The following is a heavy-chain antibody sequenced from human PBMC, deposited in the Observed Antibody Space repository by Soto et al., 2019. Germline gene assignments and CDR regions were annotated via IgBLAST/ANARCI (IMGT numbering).Heavy chain of an antibody. J-gene: IGHJ6*02. CDR2: MNPNSGNT. V-gene: IGHV1-8*01. CDR3: AVREVPAATHYYYYYGMDV. Sequence: ASVKVSCKASGYTFTCCAINWVHQSKGQGLEWMGWMNPNSGNTGYAQKFQGRVTMTRNTSISTAYMELSSLRSEDTAVYYCAVREVPAATHYYYYYGMDVWGQGTTVTVSS. D-gene: IGHD2-2*01. CDR1: GYTFTCCA.